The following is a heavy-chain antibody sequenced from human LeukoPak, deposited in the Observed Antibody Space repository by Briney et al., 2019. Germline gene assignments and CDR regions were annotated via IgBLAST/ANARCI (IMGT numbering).Heavy chain of an antibody. D-gene: IGHD3-22*01. J-gene: IGHJ3*02. CDR1: GGSISSGSYY. V-gene: IGHV4-61*02. Sequence: SQTLSLTCTVSGGSISSGSYYWSWIRQPAGKGLEWIGRIYTSGSTNYNPSLKSRVTISVDTSKNQFSLKLSSVTAADTAVYYCARGGISAVDTMIVVVPPDDAFDIWGQGTMVTVSS. CDR2: IYTSGST. CDR3: ARGGISAVDTMIVVVPPDDAFDI.